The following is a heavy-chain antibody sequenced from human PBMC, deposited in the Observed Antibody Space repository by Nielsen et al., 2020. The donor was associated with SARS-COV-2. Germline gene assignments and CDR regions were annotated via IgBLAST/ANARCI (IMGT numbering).Heavy chain of an antibody. Sequence: ASVKVSCKASEYTFTSYAMHWVRQAPGQRLEWMGWINAGNGNTKYSQKFQGRVTITRDTSASTAYMELSSLRSEDTAVYYCASRDRGYSYGLDAFDIWGQGTMVTVSS. CDR1: EYTFTSYA. J-gene: IGHJ3*02. D-gene: IGHD5-18*01. V-gene: IGHV1-3*01. CDR3: ASRDRGYSYGLDAFDI. CDR2: INAGNGNT.